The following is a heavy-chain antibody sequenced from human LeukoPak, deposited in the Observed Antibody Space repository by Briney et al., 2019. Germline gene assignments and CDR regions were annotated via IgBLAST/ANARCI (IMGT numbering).Heavy chain of an antibody. CDR2: ISAYNGNT. V-gene: IGHV1-18*01. J-gene: IGHJ4*02. Sequence: ASVKVSCKASGYTCTSYGITWVRQAPGQGLEWMGWISAYNGNTNYAHKLQGRVTMTTDTSTSTAYMEMRSLRSDDTAVYYCARNSFYHDSGGRLYQFDYWGQGTLVTVSS. CDR1: GYTCTSYG. D-gene: IGHD3-22*01. CDR3: ARNSFYHDSGGRLYQFDY.